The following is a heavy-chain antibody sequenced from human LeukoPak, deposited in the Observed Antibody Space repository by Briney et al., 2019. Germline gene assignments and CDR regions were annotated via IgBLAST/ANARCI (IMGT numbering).Heavy chain of an antibody. CDR3: AKAATIFGVVSPGFDY. CDR1: GFTFDDYA. Sequence: GGSLRLSCAASGFTFDDYATHWVRQAPGKGLEWVSGISWNSGSIGYADSVKGRFTISRDNAKNSLYLQMNSLRAEDMALYYCAKAATIFGVVSPGFDYWGQGTLVTVSS. CDR2: ISWNSGSI. J-gene: IGHJ4*02. V-gene: IGHV3-9*03. D-gene: IGHD3-3*01.